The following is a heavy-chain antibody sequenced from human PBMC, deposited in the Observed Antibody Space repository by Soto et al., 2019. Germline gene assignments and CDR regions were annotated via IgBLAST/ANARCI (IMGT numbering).Heavy chain of an antibody. CDR3: ARGGSGSYGSPERLDY. Sequence: GGSLRLSCAASGFTVSSNYMSWVRQAPGKGLEWVSVIYSGGSTYYADSVKGRFTISRDNSKNTLYLQMNSLRAEGTAVYYCARGGSGSYGSPERLDYWGQGTLVTVSS. D-gene: IGHD1-26*01. J-gene: IGHJ4*02. CDR1: GFTVSSNY. V-gene: IGHV3-53*01. CDR2: IYSGGST.